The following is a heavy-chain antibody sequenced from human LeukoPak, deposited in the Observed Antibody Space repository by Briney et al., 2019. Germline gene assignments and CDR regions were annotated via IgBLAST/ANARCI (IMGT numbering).Heavy chain of an antibody. CDR1: GGSISSTSYY. J-gene: IGHJ4*02. CDR2: IYYRGSA. D-gene: IGHD6-13*01. V-gene: IGHV4-39*02. Sequence: SETLSLTCTVSGGSISSTSYYWGWIRQPPGKGLEWIGSIYYRGSAYYKPSLTSRVTISVDTSKNHFSLKLSSVTAADTAVYYCARQHSPGYFDYWGQGTLVTVSS. CDR3: ARQHSPGYFDY.